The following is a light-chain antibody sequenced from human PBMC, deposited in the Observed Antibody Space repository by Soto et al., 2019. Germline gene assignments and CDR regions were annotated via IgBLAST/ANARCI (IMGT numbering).Light chain of an antibody. CDR3: QHYNSYSEA. V-gene: IGKV1-5*01. J-gene: IGKJ1*01. Sequence: DIQMIQSPSTLSASVGDRVTITCRASQNINKWLAWHQQKPGKAPKLLILDASSWESGVPSRFSGSGSGTEFTLTISSLQPDDFATYYCQHYNSYSEAFGQGTKVDIK. CDR2: DAS. CDR1: QNINKW.